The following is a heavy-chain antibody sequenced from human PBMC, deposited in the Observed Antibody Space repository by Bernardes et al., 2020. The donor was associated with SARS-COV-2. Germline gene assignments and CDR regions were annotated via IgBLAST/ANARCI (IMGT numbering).Heavy chain of an antibody. CDR3: ARDSQPTGSYRYYHVMDA. Sequence: SETLSLTCTVSGVSISNGSHCWNWIRQPAGKGLEWIGHIYINGSTSYNPSLKSRVAISVHTSKNQFSLKLSSVTAADTAVYFCARDSQPTGSYRYYHVMDAWGQGTTVTVSS. V-gene: IGHV4-61*09. CDR2: IYINGST. CDR1: GVSISNGSHC. D-gene: IGHD3-16*02. J-gene: IGHJ6*02.